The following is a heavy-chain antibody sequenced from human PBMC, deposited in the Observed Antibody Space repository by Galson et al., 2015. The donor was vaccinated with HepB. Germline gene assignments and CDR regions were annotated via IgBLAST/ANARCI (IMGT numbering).Heavy chain of an antibody. CDR3: ARDRAFGYCTNGVCYIDWYFDH. V-gene: IGHV3-30-3*01. Sequence: SLRLSCAASGFTFSSYAMHWVRQAPGKGLEWVAVISYDGSNKYYADSVKGRFTISRDNSKNTLYLQMNSLRAEDTAVYYCARDRAFGYCTNGVCYIDWYFDHWGRGTLVTVSS. J-gene: IGHJ2*01. CDR1: GFTFSSYA. CDR2: ISYDGSNK. D-gene: IGHD2-8*01.